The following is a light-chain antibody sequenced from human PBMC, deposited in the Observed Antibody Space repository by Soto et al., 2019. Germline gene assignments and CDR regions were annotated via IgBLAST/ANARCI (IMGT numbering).Light chain of an antibody. V-gene: IGLV2-14*01. Sequence: QSALPQPASVSGSPGQSITLSCTGTSSDVGVYNYVSWYQQHPGKAPKLMIYDVSNRPSGVSNRFSGSKSGNTASLTISGLQAEDEADYYCSSYTTSGSLVFGGGTKLTVL. CDR2: DVS. CDR3: SSYTTSGSLV. CDR1: SSDVGVYNY. J-gene: IGLJ2*01.